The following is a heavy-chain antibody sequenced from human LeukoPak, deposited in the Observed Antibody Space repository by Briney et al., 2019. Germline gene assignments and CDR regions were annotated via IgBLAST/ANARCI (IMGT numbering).Heavy chain of an antibody. V-gene: IGHV4-59*01. CDR1: GGSISSYY. J-gene: IGHJ4*02. Sequence: SETLSFTCTVSGGSISSYYWSWIRQPPGKGLEWIAYIYYSGTTKYNASLKSRVTMSVDTSKNQFSLKLSSVTAADTAVYYCARGQGFGWYYFDYWGQGTLVTVSS. CDR2: IYYSGTT. CDR3: ARGQGFGWYYFDY. D-gene: IGHD6-19*01.